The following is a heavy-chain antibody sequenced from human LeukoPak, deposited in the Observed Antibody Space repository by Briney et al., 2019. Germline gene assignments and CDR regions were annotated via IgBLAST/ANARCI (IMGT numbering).Heavy chain of an antibody. CDR2: IYWNDDK. Sequence: SGPTLVNPTQTLTLTCTFSGFSLSTSGVGVGWLRQPPGKALEWLALIYWNDDKRYSPSLKSRVTITKDTSKNQVVLTMTNMDPVDTATYYCAHRRREGTVTTGFDYWGQGTLVTVSS. CDR3: AHRRREGTVTTGFDY. J-gene: IGHJ4*02. CDR1: GFSLSTSGVG. D-gene: IGHD4-17*01. V-gene: IGHV2-5*01.